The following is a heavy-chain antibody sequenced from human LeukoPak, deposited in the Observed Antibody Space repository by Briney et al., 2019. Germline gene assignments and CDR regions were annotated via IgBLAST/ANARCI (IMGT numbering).Heavy chain of an antibody. Sequence: SETLSLTCTVSGYSISSGYYWGWIRQPPGKGLEWIGRIYTSGNTHYNPSLKSRVTMSVDTSKNQFSLKLSSVTAADTAVYFCARLRSTYWYFDLWGRGTLVTVSS. CDR3: ARLRSTYWYFDL. CDR2: IYTSGNT. V-gene: IGHV4-38-2*02. D-gene: IGHD1-26*01. J-gene: IGHJ2*01. CDR1: GYSISSGYY.